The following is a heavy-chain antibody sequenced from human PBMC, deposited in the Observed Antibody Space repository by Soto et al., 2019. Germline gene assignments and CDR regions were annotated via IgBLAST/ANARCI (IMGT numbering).Heavy chain of an antibody. V-gene: IGHV3-23*01. J-gene: IGHJ6*03. CDR1: GFTFSSYA. CDR2: ISGRGGST. Sequence: EVQLLESGGNLVQPGGSLRLSCAASGFTFSSYAMSWVRQAPGKGLEWVSGISGRGGSTYYADSVKGRITISRDNSNNTLYLPMNSLRAEDTATYYCAKSGYCASTSCYYYYMDVWGKGTAVTVSS. D-gene: IGHD2-15*01. CDR3: AKSGYCASTSCYYYYMDV.